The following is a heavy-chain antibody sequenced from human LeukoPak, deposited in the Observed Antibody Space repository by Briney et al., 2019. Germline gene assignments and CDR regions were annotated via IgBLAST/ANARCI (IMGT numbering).Heavy chain of an antibody. CDR2: ISSSSSTI. Sequence: PGGSLRLSCAASGFTFSSYRMNWVRQAPGKGLEWVSYISSSSSTIYYADSVKGRFTISRDNSKNTVSLQMNSLRGEDTAVYYCAKDDDWGRFKDWGQGTLVTVSS. CDR3: AKDDDWGRFKD. V-gene: IGHV3-48*01. D-gene: IGHD3-16*01. CDR1: GFTFSSYR. J-gene: IGHJ1*01.